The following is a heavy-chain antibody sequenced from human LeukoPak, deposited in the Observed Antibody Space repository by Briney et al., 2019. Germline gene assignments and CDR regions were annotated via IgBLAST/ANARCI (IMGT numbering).Heavy chain of an antibody. D-gene: IGHD1-26*01. Sequence: PGGSLRLSCAASGFTFDDYAMHWVRQAPGKGLEWVSGISWNSGSIGYADSVKGRFTISRDNAKNSLYLQMNSLRAEDAAVYYCARVPVGAIDAFDYWGQGTLVTVSS. CDR2: ISWNSGSI. V-gene: IGHV3-9*01. CDR1: GFTFDDYA. CDR3: ARVPVGAIDAFDY. J-gene: IGHJ4*02.